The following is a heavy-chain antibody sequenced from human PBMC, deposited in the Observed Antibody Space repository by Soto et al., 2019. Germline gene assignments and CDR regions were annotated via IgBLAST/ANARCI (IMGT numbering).Heavy chain of an antibody. J-gene: IGHJ6*02. Sequence: GGSLRLSCAASGFTFNYYAMHWVRQAPGKGLEWVAVISNDGGNKYYADSVQGRFTISRDNSKNTLDLQMNSLRAEDTAVYYCARSEMGYRNGYYYFGMDVWGQGTTVTVSS. CDR3: ARSEMGYRNGYYYFGMDV. D-gene: IGHD5-18*01. V-gene: IGHV3-30-3*01. CDR2: ISNDGGNK. CDR1: GFTFNYYA.